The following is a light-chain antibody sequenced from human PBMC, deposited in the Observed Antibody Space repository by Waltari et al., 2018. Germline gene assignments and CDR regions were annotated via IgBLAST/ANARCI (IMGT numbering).Light chain of an antibody. J-gene: IGKJ1*01. CDR3: QQYGSSPRS. CDR1: QSVSSSY. V-gene: IGKV3-20*01. CDR2: GAS. Sequence: EIVLTQSPGTLSLSPGERAPLPCRASQSVSSSYLAWYQQKPGQAPRRLIYGASSRATGIPDRFSGSGSGTDFTLTISSLEPEDFAVYYCQQYGSSPRSFGQGTKVEIK.